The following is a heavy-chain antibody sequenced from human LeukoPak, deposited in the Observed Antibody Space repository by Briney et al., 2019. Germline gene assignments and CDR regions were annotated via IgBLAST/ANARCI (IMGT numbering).Heavy chain of an antibody. CDR2: INADGSSA. CDR1: GFTLSNYW. V-gene: IGHV3-74*01. J-gene: IGHJ4*02. D-gene: IGHD1-1*01. Sequence: GGSLRLSCAASGFTLSNYWMHWVRQAPGKGLVWVSRINADGSSASYADSVKGRFTISRDNAKNSLYLQMNSLRAEDTALYYCAKDYGGTGDYYFDYWGQGTLVTVSS. CDR3: AKDYGGTGDYYFDY.